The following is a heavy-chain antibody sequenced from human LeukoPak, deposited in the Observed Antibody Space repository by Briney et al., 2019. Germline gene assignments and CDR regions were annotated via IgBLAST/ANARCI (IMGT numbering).Heavy chain of an antibody. D-gene: IGHD2-2*01. CDR3: AKDSKVVPAASNIDY. CDR2: ISSSSSYI. Sequence: PGGSLRLSCAASGFTLSTYTMNWVRQAPGKGLEWVSSISSSSSYIYYADSVKGRFTISRDNSKNTLYLQMNSLRAEDTAVYYCAKDSKVVPAASNIDYWGQGTLVTVSS. J-gene: IGHJ4*02. CDR1: GFTLSTYT. V-gene: IGHV3-21*01.